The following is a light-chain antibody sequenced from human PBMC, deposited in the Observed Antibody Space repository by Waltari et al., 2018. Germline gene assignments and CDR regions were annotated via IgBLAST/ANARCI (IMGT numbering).Light chain of an antibody. CDR2: DDG. CDR3: QVWDSGSDHYV. CDR1: KIGSKN. V-gene: IGLV3-21*02. Sequence: SYVLTQPPSVSVAPGQTARITCEGNKIGSKNVHWYQQKPGQAPVLGVDDDGDRPSGIPERFSGSNSGNTATLTISRVDAGDEADYYCQVWDSGSDHYVFGTVTKVTVL. J-gene: IGLJ1*01.